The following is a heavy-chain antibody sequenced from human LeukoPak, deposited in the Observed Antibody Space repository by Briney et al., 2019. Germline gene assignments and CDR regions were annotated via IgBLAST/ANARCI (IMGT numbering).Heavy chain of an antibody. J-gene: IGHJ4*02. Sequence: GESLKISCKGSGYSFTSYWIGWVRQMPGKGLEWMGIIYPGDSDTRYSPSFQGQVTISADKSISTAYLQWSSLKASDTAMYYCAGGYYYDSSGSRWVEYDYWGQGTLVTVSS. D-gene: IGHD3-22*01. CDR1: GYSFTSYW. V-gene: IGHV5-51*01. CDR2: IYPGDSDT. CDR3: AGGYYYDSSGSRWVEYDY.